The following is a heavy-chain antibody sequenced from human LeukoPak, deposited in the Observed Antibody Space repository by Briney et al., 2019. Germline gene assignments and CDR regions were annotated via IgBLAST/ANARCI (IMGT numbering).Heavy chain of an antibody. CDR1: GFTFSSYW. V-gene: IGHV3-7*01. CDR3: ARSDYYYDSSGYYRWFDP. D-gene: IGHD3-22*01. CDR2: IKQDGSEK. J-gene: IGHJ5*02. Sequence: PGGSLRLSCAVSGFTFSSYWTSWVRQAPGKGLEWVANIKQDGSEKYYVDSVKGRFTISRDNAKNSLYLQMNSLGAEDTAVYYCARSDYYYDSSGYYRWFDPWGQGTLVTVSS.